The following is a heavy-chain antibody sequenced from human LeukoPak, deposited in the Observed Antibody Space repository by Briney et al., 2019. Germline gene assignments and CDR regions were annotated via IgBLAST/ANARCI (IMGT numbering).Heavy chain of an antibody. CDR1: GFTFSSYS. D-gene: IGHD3-22*01. CDR2: ISSSSSYI. Sequence: GRSLRLSCAASGFTFSSYSMNWVRQAPGKGLEWVSSISSSSSYIYYADSVKGRFTISRDNAKKSLYVQMNSLRAEDTAVYYCARGNLYYDSSGFDYWGQGTLVTVSS. CDR3: ARGNLYYDSSGFDY. V-gene: IGHV3-21*01. J-gene: IGHJ4*02.